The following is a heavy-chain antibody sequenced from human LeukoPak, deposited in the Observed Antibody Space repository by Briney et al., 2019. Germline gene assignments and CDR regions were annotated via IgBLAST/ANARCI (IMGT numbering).Heavy chain of an antibody. CDR2: IYHSGST. Sequence: SQTLSLTCAVSGRSISSGGYSWSWTRQPPGKGLEWIGYIYHSGSTYYNPSLKSRVTISVDRSKNQFSLKLSSVTAADTAVYYCARVQHIVVVTASHAFDIWGQGTMVTVSS. V-gene: IGHV4-30-2*01. CDR1: GRSISSGGYS. D-gene: IGHD2-21*02. J-gene: IGHJ3*02. CDR3: ARVQHIVVVTASHAFDI.